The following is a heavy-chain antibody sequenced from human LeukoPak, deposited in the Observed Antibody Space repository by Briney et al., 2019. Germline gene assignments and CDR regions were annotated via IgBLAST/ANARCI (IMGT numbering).Heavy chain of an antibody. CDR1: SGSISSYY. V-gene: IGHV4-4*07. J-gene: IGHJ1*01. Sequence: PSETLSLTCTVSSGSISSYYWSWIRQPAGKGLEWIGRIYTSGSTNYNPSLKSRVTMSVDTSKNQFSLKLSSVTAADTAVYYCARVEITFGGVIAGGYFQHWGQGTLVTVSS. CDR3: ARVEITFGGVIAGGYFQH. CDR2: IYTSGST. D-gene: IGHD3-16*02.